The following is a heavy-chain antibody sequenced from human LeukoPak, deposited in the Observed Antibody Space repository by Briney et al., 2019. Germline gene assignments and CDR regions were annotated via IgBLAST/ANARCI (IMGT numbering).Heavy chain of an antibody. CDR3: ARVGVVVAATGNLWFYP. Sequence: TGGSLSLSRAVSGFTFSSYEMNWVRQAPGKGLEWVSYISSSGTTIYYADSVTGRFTIHRDNDTNSLYLQMNGLRADDTAVYYCARVGVVVAATGNLWFYPWGQGALVTVSS. V-gene: IGHV3-48*03. CDR1: GFTFSSYE. J-gene: IGHJ5*02. D-gene: IGHD2-15*01. CDR2: ISSSGTTI.